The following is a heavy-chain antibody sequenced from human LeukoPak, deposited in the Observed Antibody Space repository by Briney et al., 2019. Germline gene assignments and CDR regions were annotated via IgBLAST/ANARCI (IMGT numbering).Heavy chain of an antibody. D-gene: IGHD3-22*01. J-gene: IGHJ4*02. CDR2: ISSSSSYI. CDR3: ARATQYYYDSSGYYC. Sequence: GGSLRLSCAASGFTFSSYSMNWVRQAPGKGLEWVSSISSSSSYIYYADSVKGRFTISGDNAKNSLYLQMNSLRAEDTAVYYCARATQYYYDSSGYYCWGQGTLVTVSS. CDR1: GFTFSSYS. V-gene: IGHV3-21*01.